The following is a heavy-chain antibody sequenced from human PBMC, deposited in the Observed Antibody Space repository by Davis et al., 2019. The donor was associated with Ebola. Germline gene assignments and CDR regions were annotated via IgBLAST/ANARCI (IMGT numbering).Heavy chain of an antibody. V-gene: IGHV1-46*01. CDR2: INPSGGST. CDR3: ARGRDSYGRSYYYYYYGMDV. D-gene: IGHD5-18*01. J-gene: IGHJ6*02. Sequence: ASVKVSCKASGYTFTSYYMHWVRQAPGQGLEWMGIINPSGGSTSYAQKFQGRVTMTRDTSTSTVYMELSSLRSEDTAVYYCARGRDSYGRSYYYYYYGMDVWGQGTTVTVSS. CDR1: GYTFTSYY.